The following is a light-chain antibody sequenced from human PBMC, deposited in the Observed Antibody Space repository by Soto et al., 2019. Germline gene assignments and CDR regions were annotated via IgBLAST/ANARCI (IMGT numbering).Light chain of an antibody. CDR2: DVS. J-gene: IGLJ2*01. V-gene: IGLV2-14*01. CDR3: SSYTSSSTLMV. Sequence: QSALTQPASVSGSPGQSITISCTGTSSDVGGYNYVSWYQQHPGKAPKLMIYDVSNRPSGFSNRFSGSKSGNTASLTISGLQAEDEAGYYCSSYTSSSTLMVFGGGTKVTVL. CDR1: SSDVGGYNY.